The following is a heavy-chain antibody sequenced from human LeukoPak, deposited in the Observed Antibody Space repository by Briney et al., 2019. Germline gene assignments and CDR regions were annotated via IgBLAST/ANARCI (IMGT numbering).Heavy chain of an antibody. D-gene: IGHD6-13*01. Sequence: QTGGSLRLSCATSGFTFSSNWMSWVRHVPGRGLDWVANIKPDGSAEYYAASVKGRFTVSRDNAENSLYLQMNSLRVEDTAVYYCARANNSSWHNWGQGTLVTASS. CDR3: ARANNSSWHN. V-gene: IGHV3-7*01. J-gene: IGHJ4*02. CDR1: GFTFSSNW. CDR2: IKPDGSAE.